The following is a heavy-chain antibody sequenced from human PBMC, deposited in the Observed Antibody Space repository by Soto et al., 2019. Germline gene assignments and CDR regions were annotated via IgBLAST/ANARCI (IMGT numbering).Heavy chain of an antibody. CDR3: ARDFGQDDIAAAGDFDY. CDR2: IWYDGSNK. V-gene: IGHV3-33*01. CDR1: GFTFSSYG. D-gene: IGHD6-13*01. Sequence: GGSLRLSCAASGFTFSSYGMHWVRQAPGKGLEWVAVIWYDGSNKYYADSVKGRFTISRDNSKNTLYLQMNSLRAEDTAVYYCARDFGQDDIAAAGDFDYWGQGTLVTVSS. J-gene: IGHJ4*02.